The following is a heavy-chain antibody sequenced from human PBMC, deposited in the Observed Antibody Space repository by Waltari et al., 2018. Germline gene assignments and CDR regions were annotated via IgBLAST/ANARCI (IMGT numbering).Heavy chain of an antibody. CDR2: MNSDGRST. CDR1: GFTFSRYW. D-gene: IGHD6-19*01. Sequence: EVQLVESGGGLVQPGGSLRLSCAASGFTFSRYWMHWVRQAPGKGRGGVSRMNSDGRSTSYAASVKGRFTISRDTAKNTLYLQMNSLRAEDTAVYYCATSSGSGWNYWGQGTLVTVSS. V-gene: IGHV3-74*01. J-gene: IGHJ4*02. CDR3: ATSSGSGWNY.